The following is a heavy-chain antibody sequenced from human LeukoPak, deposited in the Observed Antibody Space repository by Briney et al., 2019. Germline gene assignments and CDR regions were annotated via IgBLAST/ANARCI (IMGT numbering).Heavy chain of an antibody. Sequence: SETLSLTCTVSGGSISSYYWSWIRQPAGKGLEWIGRIYTSGSTNYNPSLKSRVTMSVDTSKNQFSLKLSSVTAADTAVYYCAKEGMIRGVIDYWGQGALVTVSS. CDR1: GGSISSYY. D-gene: IGHD3-10*01. CDR2: IYTSGST. J-gene: IGHJ4*02. V-gene: IGHV4-4*07. CDR3: AKEGMIRGVIDY.